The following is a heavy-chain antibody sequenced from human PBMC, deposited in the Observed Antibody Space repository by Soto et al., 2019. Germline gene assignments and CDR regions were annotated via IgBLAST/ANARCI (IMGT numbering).Heavy chain of an antibody. Sequence: QVQLVESGGGVVQPGRSLRLSCAASGFTFSRHTIHWVRQAAGKRLASVAAISDDGSNTYYADSVKGRFTISRDNSKNPLYLQMNSLRSEDTAVHHGPREVYYDVWSGFNTNPYYFDDWGQGTLVTVSS. J-gene: IGHJ4*02. V-gene: IGHV3-30-3*01. CDR3: PREVYYDVWSGFNTNPYYFDD. CDR2: ISDDGSNT. CDR1: GFTFSRHT. D-gene: IGHD3-3*01.